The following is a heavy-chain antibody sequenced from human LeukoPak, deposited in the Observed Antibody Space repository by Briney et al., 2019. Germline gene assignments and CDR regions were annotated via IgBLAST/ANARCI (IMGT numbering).Heavy chain of an antibody. J-gene: IGHJ6*02. D-gene: IGHD6-6*01. Sequence: HPGGSLRLSCAASGFTFSSYAMHWVRQAPGKGLGWVAVISYDGSNKYYADSVKGRFTISRDNSKNTLYLQMNSLRAEDTAVYYCARGSSSSHYYYGMDVWGQGTTVTVSS. CDR3: ARGSSSSHYYYGMDV. V-gene: IGHV3-30-3*01. CDR1: GFTFSSYA. CDR2: ISYDGSNK.